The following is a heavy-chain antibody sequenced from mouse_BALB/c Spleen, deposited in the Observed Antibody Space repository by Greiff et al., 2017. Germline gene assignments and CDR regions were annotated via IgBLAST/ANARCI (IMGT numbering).Heavy chain of an antibody. CDR2: ISSGGST. Sequence: DVMLVESGGGLVKPGGSLKLSCAASGFTFSSYAMSWVRQTPEKRLEWVASISSGGSTYYPDSVKGRFTISRDNARNILYLQMSSLRSEDTAMYYCARGRYDYPWFAYWGQGTLVTVSA. D-gene: IGHD2-4*01. CDR1: GFTFSSYA. J-gene: IGHJ3*01. V-gene: IGHV5-6-5*01. CDR3: ARGRYDYPWFAY.